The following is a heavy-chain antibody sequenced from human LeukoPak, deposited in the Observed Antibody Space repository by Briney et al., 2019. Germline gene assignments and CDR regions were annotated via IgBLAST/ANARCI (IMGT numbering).Heavy chain of an antibody. CDR2: ISSSSTYI. Sequence: PGGSLRLSCAASGFSFTSCSMNWVRQAPGKGLEWVSSISSSSTYIFYADSVMGRFTISRDNAQNSLYLQMNSLRAEDTAVYYCASDYLTDAFDIWGQGTVVTVSS. J-gene: IGHJ3*02. V-gene: IGHV3-21*01. CDR1: GFSFTSCS. CDR3: ASDYLTDAFDI. D-gene: IGHD2/OR15-2a*01.